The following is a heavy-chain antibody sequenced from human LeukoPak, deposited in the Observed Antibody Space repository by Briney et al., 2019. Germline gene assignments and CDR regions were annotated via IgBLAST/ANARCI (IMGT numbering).Heavy chain of an antibody. Sequence: GGSLRLSCAASGFSVSSNYMSWVRQAPGKGLEWVSVIYSGGSTYYADSVKGRFTISRDNFNNALHLQMNSLRAEDTAVYYCARDPLYGDYYFDYWGQGTLVTVSS. J-gene: IGHJ4*02. CDR1: GFSVSSNY. V-gene: IGHV3-66*01. CDR3: ARDPLYGDYYFDY. D-gene: IGHD4-17*01. CDR2: IYSGGST.